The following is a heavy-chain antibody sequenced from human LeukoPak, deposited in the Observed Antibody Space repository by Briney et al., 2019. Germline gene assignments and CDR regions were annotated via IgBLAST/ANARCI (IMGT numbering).Heavy chain of an antibody. V-gene: IGHV3-30*18. J-gene: IGHJ6*02. CDR1: GFTFSSYG. D-gene: IGHD3-3*01. CDR2: ISYDGSNK. Sequence: GSLRLSFAASGFTFSSYGMHWVRQAPGKGLEWVAVISYDGSNKYYADSVKGRFTISRDNSKNTLYLQMNSLRAEDTAVYYCAKVRGKRAPVYGMDVWGQGTTVTVSS. CDR3: AKVRGKRAPVYGMDV.